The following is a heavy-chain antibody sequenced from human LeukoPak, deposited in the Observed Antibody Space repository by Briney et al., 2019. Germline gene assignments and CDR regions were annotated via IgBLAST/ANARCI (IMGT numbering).Heavy chain of an antibody. Sequence: HPGGSLRLSCAASGFTFSNYAMSWVRQAPGKGLEWVSSISGSGGSTYYADSVEGRFTISRDNSKNTLYLQMNSLRAEDTAVYYCAKVSGLSRRFRDCSSTSCYEPWFDPWGQGTLVTVSS. CDR1: GFTFSNYA. CDR2: ISGSGGST. V-gene: IGHV3-23*01. CDR3: AKVSGLSRRFRDCSSTSCYEPWFDP. D-gene: IGHD2-2*01. J-gene: IGHJ5*02.